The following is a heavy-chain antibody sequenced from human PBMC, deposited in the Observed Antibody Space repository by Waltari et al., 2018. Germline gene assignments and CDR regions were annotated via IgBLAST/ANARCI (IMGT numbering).Heavy chain of an antibody. CDR1: GGSISSHY. D-gene: IGHD1-26*01. V-gene: IGHV4-59*11. Sequence: QVQLQESGPGLVKPSETLSLTCTVSGGSISSHYWSWIRQPPGKGLEWIGYIYYSGSTNYNPSLKSRVTISVDTSKNQFSLKLSSVTAADTAVYYCARDEEVGAPRWWGQGTLVTVSS. CDR3: ARDEEVGAPRW. J-gene: IGHJ4*02. CDR2: IYYSGST.